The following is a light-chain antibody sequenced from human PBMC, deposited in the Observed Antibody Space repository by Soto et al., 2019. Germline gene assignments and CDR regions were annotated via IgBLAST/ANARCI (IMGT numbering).Light chain of an antibody. J-gene: IGLJ3*02. CDR3: SSYTSSSNWV. V-gene: IGLV2-14*02. Sequence: QSALTQPASVSGSPGQSITISCTGTSSDIGRYNIVSWYQQHPGKAPKLMIYEVSNRPSGVSNRFSGSKSGNTASLTISGLQAEDEADYYCSSYTSSSNWVFGGGTKLTVL. CDR1: SSDIGRYNI. CDR2: EVS.